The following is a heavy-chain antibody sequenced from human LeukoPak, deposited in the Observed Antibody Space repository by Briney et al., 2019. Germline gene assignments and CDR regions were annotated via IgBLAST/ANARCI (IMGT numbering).Heavy chain of an antibody. V-gene: IGHV4-38-2*02. Sequence: PETLSLTCSVSGYSITSGFYWGWIRQPPGKGLEWIGSIFHRGSTYYNPSLKSRVTISVDTSKNQFSLKLSSVTAADTAVYYCARANYYDSSGYSRGAFDVWGQGTMVAVSS. J-gene: IGHJ3*01. CDR3: ARANYYDSSGYSRGAFDV. CDR2: IFHRGST. D-gene: IGHD3-22*01. CDR1: GYSITSGFY.